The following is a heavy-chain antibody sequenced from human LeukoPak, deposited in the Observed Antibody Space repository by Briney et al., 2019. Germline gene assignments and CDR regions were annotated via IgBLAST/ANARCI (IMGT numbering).Heavy chain of an antibody. D-gene: IGHD7-27*01. CDR2: ISYSGNT. V-gene: IGHV4-59*01. CDR3: ARGPTGDRLHWFDP. Sequence: SETLSLTCTVSGGSISSYYWSWIRQPPGKGLEWIGYISYSGNTNYNPSLKSRITISVDTSKNQFSLKLSSVTAADTAVYYCARGPTGDRLHWFDPWGQGTLVTVSS. J-gene: IGHJ5*02. CDR1: GGSISSYY.